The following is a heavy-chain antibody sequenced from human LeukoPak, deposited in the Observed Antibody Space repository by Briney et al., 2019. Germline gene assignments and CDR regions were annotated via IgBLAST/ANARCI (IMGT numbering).Heavy chain of an antibody. CDR2: IYYSGST. J-gene: IGHJ4*02. CDR1: GGSISSGDYY. Sequence: PSETLSLTCTVSGGSISSGDYYWSWIRQPPGKGLEWIGYIYYSGSTYYNPSLKSRVTISVDTSNNQFSLKLSSVTAADTAVYYCASNRIVAYYFDYWGQETLVTVSS. CDR3: ASNRIVAYYFDY. V-gene: IGHV4-30-4*01. D-gene: IGHD1-26*01.